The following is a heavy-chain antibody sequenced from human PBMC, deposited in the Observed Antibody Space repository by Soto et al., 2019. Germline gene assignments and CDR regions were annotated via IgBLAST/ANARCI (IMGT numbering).Heavy chain of an antibody. J-gene: IGHJ5*02. V-gene: IGHV4-39*01. CDR2: TYIGGMT. Sequence: SETLSLTCTVSGASFTDGSLFWGWIRQSPGKGVEWIASTYIGGMTYYNPSLRSRVTISVDTSKSQFSLRLNSVTAADTAVYYCATAPETFSLAGYYVNRFDRWGHGTLVTGSS. CDR1: GASFTDGSLF. CDR3: ATAPETFSLAGYYVNRFDR. D-gene: IGHD3-22*01.